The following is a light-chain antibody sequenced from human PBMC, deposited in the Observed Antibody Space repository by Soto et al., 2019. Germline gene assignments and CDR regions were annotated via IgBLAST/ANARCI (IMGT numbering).Light chain of an antibody. J-gene: IGKJ4*01. Sequence: AIRMTQSPSSLSASTGDRVAITCRASQGISSYLAWYQQKPGKAPKLLLYAASALQGGVPSRFSGSGSGTDFTLTISCLQSEDFATYYCQQYYSYPLTFGGGTRVEI. CDR1: QGISSY. CDR2: AAS. V-gene: IGKV1-8*01. CDR3: QQYYSYPLT.